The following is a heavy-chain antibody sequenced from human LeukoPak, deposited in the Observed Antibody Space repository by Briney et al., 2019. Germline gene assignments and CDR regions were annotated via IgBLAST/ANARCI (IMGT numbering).Heavy chain of an antibody. CDR3: ARGYYDSSGYYY. CDR2: INPNSGGT. Sequence: ASVKVSCKASGYTFTGYYMHWVRQAPGQGREWMRRINPNSGGTNYAQKFQGRVTMTRDTSISTAYMELSRLRSDDTAVYYCARGYYDSSGYYYWGQGTLVTVST. V-gene: IGHV1-2*06. D-gene: IGHD3-22*01. CDR1: GYTFTGYY. J-gene: IGHJ4*02.